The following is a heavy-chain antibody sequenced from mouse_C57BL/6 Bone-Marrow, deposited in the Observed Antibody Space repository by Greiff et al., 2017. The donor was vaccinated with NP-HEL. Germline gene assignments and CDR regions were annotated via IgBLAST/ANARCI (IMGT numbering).Heavy chain of an antibody. CDR3: TRITTVVAHYFDY. V-gene: IGHV6-6*01. CDR1: GFTFSDAW. CDR2: IRNKANNHAT. J-gene: IGHJ2*01. D-gene: IGHD1-1*01. Sequence: EVQLVESGGGLVQPGGSMKLSCAASGFTFSDAWMDWVRQSPEKGLEWVAEIRNKANNHATYYAESVKGRFTISRDDSKSSVYRQMNSLRAEDTGIYYCTRITTVVAHYFDYGGQGTTLTVSS.